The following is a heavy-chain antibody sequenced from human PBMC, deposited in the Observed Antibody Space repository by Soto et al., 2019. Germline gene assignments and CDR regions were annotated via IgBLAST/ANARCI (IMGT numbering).Heavy chain of an antibody. CDR1: GCSFRGYY. D-gene: IGHD2-2*01. V-gene: IGHV4-34*01. J-gene: IGHJ4*02. CDR2: INHSGST. CDR3: ARGGNVVVPAAQPYYFDY. Sequence: QVQLQQWGAGLLKPSETLALTCAVYGCSFRGYYWSWIRQPPGKGLEWIGEINHSGSTNYNPSLKSRVTISVDTSKNQFSLKLSSVTAADTAVYYCARGGNVVVPAAQPYYFDYWGQGTLVTVSS.